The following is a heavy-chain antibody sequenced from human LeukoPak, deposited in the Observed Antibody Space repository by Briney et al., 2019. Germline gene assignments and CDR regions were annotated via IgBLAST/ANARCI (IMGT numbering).Heavy chain of an antibody. CDR1: GGSISSGGYY. CDR3: ARNLGGSSWVFDY. CDR2: IYYSGST. Sequence: PSETLSLTCTVSGGSISSGGYYWSWIRQHPGKGLEWIGYIYYSGSTYYNPSLKSRVTISLDTSKNLFSLKLSSVTAADTAVYYCARNLGGSSWVFDYWGQGTLVTVSS. J-gene: IGHJ4*02. V-gene: IGHV4-31*03. D-gene: IGHD6-13*01.